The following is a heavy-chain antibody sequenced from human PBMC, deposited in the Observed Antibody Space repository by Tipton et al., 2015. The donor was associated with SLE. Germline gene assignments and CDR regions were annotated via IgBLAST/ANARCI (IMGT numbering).Heavy chain of an antibody. Sequence: TLSLTCTVSGGSISSGGYYWSWFRQHPGKGLEWIGYIYYSGSTYYNPSLKSRVTISVDTSKNPFSLKLSSVTAADTAVNYCATSGGVAVAGLFDYWGQGTLVTVSS. V-gene: IGHV4-31*03. CDR2: IYYSGST. D-gene: IGHD6-19*01. CDR3: ATSGGVAVAGLFDY. CDR1: GGSISSGGYY. J-gene: IGHJ4*02.